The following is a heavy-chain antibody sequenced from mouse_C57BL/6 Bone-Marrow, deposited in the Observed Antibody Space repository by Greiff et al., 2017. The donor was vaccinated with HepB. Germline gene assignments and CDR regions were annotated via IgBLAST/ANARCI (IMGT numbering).Heavy chain of an antibody. D-gene: IGHD1-1*01. CDR1: GFTFSDAW. V-gene: IGHV6-6*01. CDR3: TRGHYYYGSSYDY. CDR2: IRNKANNHAT. Sequence: EVHLVESGGGLVQPGGSMKLSCAASGFTFSDAWMDWVRQSPEKGLEWVAEIRNKANNHATYYAESVKGRFTISRDDSKSSVYLQMNSLRAEDTGIYYCTRGHYYYGSSYDYWGQGTTLTVSS. J-gene: IGHJ2*01.